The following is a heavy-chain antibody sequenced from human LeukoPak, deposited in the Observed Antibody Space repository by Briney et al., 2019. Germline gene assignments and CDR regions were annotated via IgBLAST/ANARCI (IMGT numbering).Heavy chain of an antibody. CDR2: IYYSGST. D-gene: IGHD6-19*01. J-gene: IGHJ4*02. CDR3: ARHGWLGVGGWY. CDR1: GGSINSSSYY. Sequence: SETLSLTCTVSGGSINSSSYYWGWIRQPPGKGLEWIGSIYYSGSTYYNPSLKSRVTISVDTSKNQFSLELMSVTAADTAVYSCARHGWLGVGGWYWGQGTLVTVSS. V-gene: IGHV4-39*01.